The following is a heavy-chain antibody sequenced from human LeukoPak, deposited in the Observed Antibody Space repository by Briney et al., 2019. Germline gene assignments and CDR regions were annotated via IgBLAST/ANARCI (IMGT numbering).Heavy chain of an antibody. CDR3: ARHLRGYAFYWFDP. D-gene: IGHD5-12*01. V-gene: IGHV4-59*08. CDR2: IYYSGST. J-gene: IGHJ5*02. CDR1: GGSISSYY. Sequence: PSETLSLTCTVSGGSISSYYWSWIRQPPGKGLEWIGYIYYSGSTNCNPSLKSRVTISVDTSKNQFSLKLSSVTAADTAVYYCARHLRGYAFYWFDPWSQGTLVTVSS.